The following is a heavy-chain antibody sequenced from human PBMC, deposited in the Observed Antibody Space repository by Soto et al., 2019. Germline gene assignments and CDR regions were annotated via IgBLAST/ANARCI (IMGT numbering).Heavy chain of an antibody. CDR3: ARLMGTSFDL. CDR2: ARNKVNGYTI. CDR1: GFTFSDHY. D-gene: IGHD2-8*01. J-gene: IGHJ4*02. V-gene: IGHV3-72*01. Sequence: TGGSLRLSCVASGFTFSDHYMDWVRQAPGKGLEWVGRARNKVNGYTIAYAASVQGRVTISRDDSKNSLYLQMNSLKTEDTAVYFCARLMGTSFDLWGQGTLVTVSS.